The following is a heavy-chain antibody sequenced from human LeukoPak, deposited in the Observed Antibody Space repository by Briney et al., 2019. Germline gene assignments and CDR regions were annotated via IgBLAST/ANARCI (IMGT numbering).Heavy chain of an antibody. J-gene: IGHJ4*02. CDR1: GGPIGSYH. V-gene: IGHV4-59*01. CDR3: VASYGGYVLDY. D-gene: IGHD5-12*01. CDR2: VFNNGGT. Sequence: SETLSPTCTVPGGPIGSYHWNWIRHPSGKGLEWIGIVFNNGGTKHNPSLKSRVAISVDTSKNQFALKLTSVTAADTAVYYCVASYGGYVLDYWGQGALVIVSS.